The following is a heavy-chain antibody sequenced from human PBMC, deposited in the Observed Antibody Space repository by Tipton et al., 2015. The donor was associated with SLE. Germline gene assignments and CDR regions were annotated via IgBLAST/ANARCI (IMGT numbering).Heavy chain of an antibody. V-gene: IGHV3-7*01. CDR1: GFTFSSYG. CDR3: ARALGAFDI. CDR2: IKQDGSEK. D-gene: IGHD3-10*01. J-gene: IGHJ3*02. Sequence: GSLRLSCAASGFTFSSYGMHWVRQAPGKGLEWVANIKQDGSEKYYVDSVKGRFTISRDNAKNSLYLQMNSLRAEDTAVYYCARALGAFDIWGQGTMVTVSS.